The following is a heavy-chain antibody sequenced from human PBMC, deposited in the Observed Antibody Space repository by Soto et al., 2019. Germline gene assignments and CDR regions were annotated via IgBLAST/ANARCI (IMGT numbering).Heavy chain of an antibody. J-gene: IGHJ6*04. CDR3: ARARKGSGSDYYYHYGMDV. CDR2: INHSGST. Sequence: SETLSLTCSVYGGSFSDYYWSWIRQPPGKGLEWIGGINHSGSTNYNPSLKSRVTISVHTSKNQFSLKLSSVTAADTAVYYCARARKGSGSDYYYHYGMDVWGKGTTVTVSS. CDR1: GGSFSDYY. D-gene: IGHD3-3*01. V-gene: IGHV4-34*01.